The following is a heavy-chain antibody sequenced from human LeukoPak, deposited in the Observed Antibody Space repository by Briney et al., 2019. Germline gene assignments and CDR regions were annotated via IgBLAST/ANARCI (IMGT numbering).Heavy chain of an antibody. J-gene: IGHJ3*02. Sequence: SETLSLTCTVSGGSISSSSYYWGWIRQPPGKGLEWIGSIYYSGSTYYNPSLKSRVTISVDTSKNQFSLKLSSVTAADTAVYYCARFVVVVANDAFDIWGQGTMVTVSS. V-gene: IGHV4-39*07. CDR3: ARFVVVVANDAFDI. CDR1: GGSISSSSYY. CDR2: IYYSGST. D-gene: IGHD2-15*01.